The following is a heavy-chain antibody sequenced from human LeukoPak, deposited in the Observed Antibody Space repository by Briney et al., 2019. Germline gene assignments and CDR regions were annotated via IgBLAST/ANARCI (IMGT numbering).Heavy chain of an antibody. CDR2: ISSNGINT. Sequence: GGSLRLSCVGSGFNFSAHAMHWVRQAPGKGLEYVSAISSNGINTDYANSVKGRLTISRDNSKNTLFLQMGSLRVEDMAVYYCAREASAENSGWFFDYWGQGTLVAVSS. V-gene: IGHV3-64*01. J-gene: IGHJ4*02. CDR3: AREASAENSGWFFDY. D-gene: IGHD2/OR15-2a*01. CDR1: GFNFSAHA.